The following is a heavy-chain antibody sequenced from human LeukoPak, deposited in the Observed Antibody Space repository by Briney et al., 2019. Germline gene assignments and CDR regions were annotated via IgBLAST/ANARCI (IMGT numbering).Heavy chain of an antibody. J-gene: IGHJ4*02. V-gene: IGHV4-59*12. CDR3: ARDGVTATTFEY. D-gene: IGHD1-7*01. CDR1: GGSISSYY. CDR2: IYYSGST. Sequence: SETLSLTCTVSGGSISSYYWSWIRQPPGKGLEWIGYIYYSGSTNYNPSLKSRATISVDTSKNQFSLKLSSVTAADTAVYYCARDGVTATTFEYWGQGTQVTVSS.